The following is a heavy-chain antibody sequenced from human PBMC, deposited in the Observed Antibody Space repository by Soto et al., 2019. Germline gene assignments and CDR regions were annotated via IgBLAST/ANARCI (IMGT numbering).Heavy chain of an antibody. CDR1: GYTFTSYA. CDR3: AREPYYYDSSGYDAFDI. CDR2: INAGNGNT. J-gene: IGHJ3*02. D-gene: IGHD3-22*01. Sequence: ASVKVSCKASGYTFTSYAMHWVRQAPGQRLEWMGWINAGNGNTKYSQKFQGRVTITRDTSASTAYMELSSLRYEDTAVYYCAREPYYYDSSGYDAFDIWGQGTMVTVSS. V-gene: IGHV1-3*01.